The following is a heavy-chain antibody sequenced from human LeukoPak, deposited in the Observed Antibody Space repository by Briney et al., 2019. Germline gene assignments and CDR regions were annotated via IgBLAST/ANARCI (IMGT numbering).Heavy chain of an antibody. D-gene: IGHD2-2*01. J-gene: IGHJ5*02. CDR2: IRYDGSNK. Sequence: PGGSLRLSCAASGFTFSSYGMHWVRQAPGKGLEWVAFIRYDGSNKYYADSVKGRFTISRDNSKNTLYLQMNSLRAEDTAVYYCAKDYCCSTSCYSGWFDPWGQGTLVTVSS. V-gene: IGHV3-30*02. CDR1: GFTFSSYG. CDR3: AKDYCCSTSCYSGWFDP.